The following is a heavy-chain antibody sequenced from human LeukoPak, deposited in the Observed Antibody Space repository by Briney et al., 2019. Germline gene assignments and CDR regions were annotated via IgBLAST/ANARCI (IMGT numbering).Heavy chain of an antibody. CDR3: ARDYYSNYVGSLDY. CDR1: GFTFSDYY. D-gene: IGHD4-11*01. CDR2: ISSSGSTI. Sequence: PGGSLRLSCAASGFTFSDYYMSWIRQAPGKGLEWVSYISSSGSTIYYADSVKGRFTISRDNAKNSLYLQVNSLRAEDTAVYYCARDYYSNYVGSLDYWGQGTLVTVSS. V-gene: IGHV3-11*01. J-gene: IGHJ4*02.